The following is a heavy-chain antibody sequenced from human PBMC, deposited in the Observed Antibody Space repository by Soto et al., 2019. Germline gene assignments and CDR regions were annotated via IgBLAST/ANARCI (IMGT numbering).Heavy chain of an antibody. D-gene: IGHD3-22*01. J-gene: IGHJ4*02. CDR3: ATDRYFYDSRGYYRTLDS. CDR1: GGSFSNDY. CDR2: IFHSGIT. Sequence: SETLSLTCTVSGGSFSNDYWTWIRQSPGKGLEWIGYIFHSGITDYNPSLQSRVTISIDTSRNHFSMNLTSVTAADTAVYYCATDRYFYDSRGYYRTLDSWGQGTLVTVSS. V-gene: IGHV4-59*01.